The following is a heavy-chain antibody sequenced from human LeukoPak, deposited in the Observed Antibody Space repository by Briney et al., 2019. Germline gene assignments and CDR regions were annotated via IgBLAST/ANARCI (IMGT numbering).Heavy chain of an antibody. D-gene: IGHD2-2*02. CDR3: ASSRCSTSCYRWFDP. V-gene: IGHV4-34*01. J-gene: IGHJ5*02. CDR2: INHSGST. Sequence: SETLSLTCAVYGGSFSGYYWSWIRQPPGKGLEWIGEINHSGSTNYNPSLKSRVTISVDTSKNQFSLKLNSVTAADTAVYYCASSRCSTSCYRWFDPWGQGTLVTVSS. CDR1: GGSFSGYY.